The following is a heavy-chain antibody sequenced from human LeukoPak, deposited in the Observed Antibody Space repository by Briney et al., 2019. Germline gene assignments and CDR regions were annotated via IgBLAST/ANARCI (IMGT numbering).Heavy chain of an antibody. CDR2: INPNSGAT. CDR3: ARGQLTDDLDY. V-gene: IGHV1-2*02. CDR1: GYTFTAYF. Sequence: AAVTVSSKTSGYTFTAYFMHWVRQAPGQGREWMGWINPNSGATKYARKLQGRVTMTRDTSISTAYMELSRLRSADTAVYYCARGQLTDDLDYWGQGTLVTVSS. J-gene: IGHJ4*02. D-gene: IGHD1-14*01.